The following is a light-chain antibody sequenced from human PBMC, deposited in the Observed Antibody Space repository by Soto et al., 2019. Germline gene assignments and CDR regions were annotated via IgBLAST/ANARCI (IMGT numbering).Light chain of an antibody. CDR1: QNIYNY. J-gene: IGKJ5*01. CDR3: QQSFSPLPIT. Sequence: IQMSQSPSSLSASIGDRVTITCRASQNIYNYLNWYQVIPGKSPKLLIFTASSLRSGVPSRFRGSGSGTDFTLTITSLQPDDFASYYCQQSFSPLPITFGQWTRL. V-gene: IGKV1-39*01. CDR2: TAS.